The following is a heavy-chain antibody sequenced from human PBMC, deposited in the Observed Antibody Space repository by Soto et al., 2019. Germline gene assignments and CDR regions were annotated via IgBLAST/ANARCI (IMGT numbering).Heavy chain of an antibody. CDR3: ARGVGSGTYYDQYNWFDP. J-gene: IGHJ5*02. D-gene: IGHD3-10*01. Sequence: SVKVSCKASGGTFSNDIITWVRQAPGQGLEWMGRINPYIDTTNYAQKFQGRVTMTTDTSTSTAYMELRSLRSDDTAVYYCARGVGSGTYYDQYNWFDPWGQGTLVTVSS. V-gene: IGHV1-69*08. CDR1: GGTFSNDI. CDR2: INPYIDTT.